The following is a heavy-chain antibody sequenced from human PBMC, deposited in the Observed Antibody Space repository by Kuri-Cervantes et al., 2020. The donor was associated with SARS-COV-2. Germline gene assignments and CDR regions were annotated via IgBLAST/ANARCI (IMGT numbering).Heavy chain of an antibody. V-gene: IGHV2-70*01. CDR2: IYWDDDK. CDR3: ARIRYYSNSSDYYYYAFDI. Sequence: SGPTLMKPTQTFTLTCCVSGFSLSTSGVGVGWIRQPPGKALEWLALIYWDDDKYYSTSLKTRLTISKDTSKNQVVITMTNMDPVDTATYYCARIRYYSNSSDYYYYAFDIWGQGTMVTVSS. J-gene: IGHJ3*02. CDR1: GFSLSTSGVG. D-gene: IGHD3-22*01.